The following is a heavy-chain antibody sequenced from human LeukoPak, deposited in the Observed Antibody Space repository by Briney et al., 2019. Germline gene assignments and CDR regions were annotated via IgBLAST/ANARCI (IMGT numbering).Heavy chain of an antibody. CDR3: TRHDDDYGDYYAFDI. CDR1: GFTFSGSA. CDR2: IRSKANSYAT. D-gene: IGHD4-17*01. Sequence: SGGSLRLSCAASGFTFSGSAMHWVRQASGKGLEWVGRIRSKANSYATAYAASVKGRFTISRDDSKNTAYLQMNSLKTEDTAVYYCTRHDDDYGDYYAFDIWGQGTMVTVSS. V-gene: IGHV3-73*01. J-gene: IGHJ3*02.